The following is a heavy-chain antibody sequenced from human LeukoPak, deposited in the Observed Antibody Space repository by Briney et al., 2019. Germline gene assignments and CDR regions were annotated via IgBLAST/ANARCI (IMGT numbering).Heavy chain of an antibody. J-gene: IGHJ3*02. V-gene: IGHV1-18*01. Sequence: ASVKVSCKAPGYSFTSYGFNWVRQAPGQGLEWMGWMSAYNGKTNYAHGLQGRVTVTADTSTSTAYMELRSLRSEDTAVYYCARGMGYSYGHPQGAFDIWGQGTMVTVSS. CDR3: ARGMGYSYGHPQGAFDI. CDR1: GYSFTSYG. CDR2: MSAYNGKT. D-gene: IGHD5-18*01.